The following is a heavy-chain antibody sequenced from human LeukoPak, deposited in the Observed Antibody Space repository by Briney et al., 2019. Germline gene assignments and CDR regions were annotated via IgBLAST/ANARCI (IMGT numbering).Heavy chain of an antibody. Sequence: TGGSLRLSCAASGFTFSSYGMHWVRQAPGKGLEWVALIWYDGSKQYYADSVKGRFTISRDNSKNTLYLQMNSLRAEDTAVYYCASPLSPRGYSYGAFDYWGQGTLVTVSS. CDR3: ASPLSPRGYSYGAFDY. CDR2: IWYDGSKQ. V-gene: IGHV3-30*02. J-gene: IGHJ4*02. CDR1: GFTFSSYG. D-gene: IGHD5-18*01.